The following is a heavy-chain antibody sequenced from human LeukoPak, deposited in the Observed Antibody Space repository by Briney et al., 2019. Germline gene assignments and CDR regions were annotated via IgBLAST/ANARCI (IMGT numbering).Heavy chain of an antibody. CDR1: GYTFTSYY. CDR2: INPSGGST. V-gene: IGHV1-46*01. J-gene: IGHJ4*02. CDR3: ASAIGCSGGSCYSDY. D-gene: IGHD2-15*01. Sequence: ASVKVSCKASGYTFTSYYMHWVRQAPGQGLEWMGIINPSGGSTSYAQKFQGRVTMTRDTSTSTVYMELSSLRSEDTAVYYCASAIGCSGGSCYSDYWGQGTLVTVSS.